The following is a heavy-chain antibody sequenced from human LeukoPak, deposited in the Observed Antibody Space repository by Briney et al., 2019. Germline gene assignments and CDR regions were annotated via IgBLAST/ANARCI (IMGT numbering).Heavy chain of an antibody. CDR1: GFTFSSFA. V-gene: IGHV3-23*01. CDR2: FSGSGGST. J-gene: IGHJ3*02. D-gene: IGHD2/OR15-2a*01. CDR3: AKAPSFRIHDAFDI. Sequence: GESLRLSCAGSGFTFSSFAMNWVRRAPGKGLEWVSGFSGSGGSTYLADSVKGRFTISRDNSKNTLYLQMNSLRAEDTAIYYCAKAPSFRIHDAFDIWGLGTMVTVSS.